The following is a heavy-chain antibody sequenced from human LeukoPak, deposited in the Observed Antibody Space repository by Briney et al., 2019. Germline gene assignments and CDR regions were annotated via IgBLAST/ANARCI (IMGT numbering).Heavy chain of an antibody. Sequence: PSETLSLTCTASGGSISSYYWSWIRQPAGKGLEWIGRIYTSGSTNYNPSLKSRVTMSVDTPKNQFSLKLSSVTAADTAVYYCARDSGYYDSSGQEGWLDYWGQGTLVTVSS. V-gene: IGHV4-4*07. CDR1: GGSISSYY. CDR3: ARDSGYYDSSGQEGWLDY. CDR2: IYTSGST. J-gene: IGHJ4*02. D-gene: IGHD3-22*01.